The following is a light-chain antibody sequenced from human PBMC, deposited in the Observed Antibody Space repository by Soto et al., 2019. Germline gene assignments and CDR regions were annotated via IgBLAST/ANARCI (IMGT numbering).Light chain of an antibody. CDR2: GAS. V-gene: IGKV3-15*01. CDR3: QHYNNWFSWT. Sequence: EIVRTQSQATLSVSPGEGATLSCRASQSISSNLAWYQQKPGQAPRLLIYGASTRATGIPAKFSGSGAGTEFTFTISSLQSEDFAVYYCQHYNNWFSWTFGQGTKVEIK. J-gene: IGKJ1*01. CDR1: QSISSN.